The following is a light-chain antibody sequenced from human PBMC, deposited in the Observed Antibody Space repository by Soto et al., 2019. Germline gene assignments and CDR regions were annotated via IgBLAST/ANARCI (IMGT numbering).Light chain of an antibody. J-gene: IGKJ1*01. CDR1: QSISSW. V-gene: IGKV1-5*01. CDR3: QQYNSYTWT. CDR2: DAS. Sequence: GDRVTITCRASQSISSWLAWYQQKPGKAPKLLIYDASSLESGVPSRFSGSGSGTEFTLTISSLQPDDFATYYCQQYNSYTWTFGQGTKVDIK.